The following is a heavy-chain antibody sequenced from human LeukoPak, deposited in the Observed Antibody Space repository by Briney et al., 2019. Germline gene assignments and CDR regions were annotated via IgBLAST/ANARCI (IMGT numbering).Heavy chain of an antibody. CDR2: ISSNGGST. Sequence: PGGSLRLSCAPSGVTFSSYAMRWVPDAPGEGLEYVSAISSNGGSTHYANSVKGRFTISRDNSKNTLYLQMGCLRAEDMAVYYCATVRSIAAADYYFDYWGQGTLVTVSS. J-gene: IGHJ4*02. CDR3: ATVRSIAAADYYFDY. D-gene: IGHD6-13*01. V-gene: IGHV3-64*01. CDR1: GVTFSSYA.